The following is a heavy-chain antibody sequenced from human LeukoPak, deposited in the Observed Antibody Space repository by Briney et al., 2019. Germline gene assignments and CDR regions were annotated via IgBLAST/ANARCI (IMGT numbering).Heavy chain of an antibody. Sequence: ASVKVSCKASGYTFTSYAMNWVRQAPGQGLEWMGWINTNTGNPTYAQGFTGRFVFSLDTSVSTAYLQISSLKAEDTAVYYCARDLTRGYSYGRFGYWGQGTLVTVSS. CDR2: INTNTGNP. CDR1: GYTFTSYA. V-gene: IGHV7-4-1*02. J-gene: IGHJ4*02. D-gene: IGHD5-18*01. CDR3: ARDLTRGYSYGRFGY.